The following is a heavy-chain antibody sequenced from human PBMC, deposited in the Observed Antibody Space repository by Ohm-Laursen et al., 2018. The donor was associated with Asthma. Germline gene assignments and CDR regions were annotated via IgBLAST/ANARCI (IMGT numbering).Heavy chain of an antibody. Sequence: ASVKVSCKASGGTSSSYAISWVRQAPGQGLEWMGIINPSGGSTSYAQKFQGRVTMTRDTSTSTVYMELSSLRSEDTAVYYCARVSTGLDYWGQGTLVTVSS. CDR2: INPSGGST. D-gene: IGHD3-10*01. CDR1: GGTSSSYA. CDR3: ARVSTGLDY. V-gene: IGHV1-46*03. J-gene: IGHJ4*02.